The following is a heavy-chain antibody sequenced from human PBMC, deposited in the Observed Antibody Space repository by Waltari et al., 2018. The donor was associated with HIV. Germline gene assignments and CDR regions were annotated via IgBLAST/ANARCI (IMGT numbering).Heavy chain of an antibody. Sequence: EVQLVESGGGLVQPGGSLRLSCAASGFTFTSYSMNWVRQAPGKGLDWVSYSSSSGSTIYYADSVKGRFTISRDNAKNSLYLQMNSLRDEDTAVYYCARGKTSPGWFDPWGQGTLVTVSS. CDR3: ARGKTSPGWFDP. J-gene: IGHJ5*02. V-gene: IGHV3-48*02. CDR2: SSSSGSTI. CDR1: GFTFTSYS.